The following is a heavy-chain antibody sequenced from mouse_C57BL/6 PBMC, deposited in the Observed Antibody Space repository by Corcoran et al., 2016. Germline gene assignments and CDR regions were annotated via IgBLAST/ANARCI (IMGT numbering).Heavy chain of an antibody. CDR1: GYTFTTYG. CDR2: IKTYSGVP. J-gene: IGHJ4*01. CDR3: ARCLLTSRDYAMDY. V-gene: IGHV9-3*01. D-gene: IGHD1-1*01. Sequence: QIQLVQSGPELKKPGETVKISCKASGYTFTTYGMSWVKQAPGKGLKWMGWIKTYSGVPTYADDFKGRFAFSLETSASTAYLQINNLKNEDTATYFCARCLLTSRDYAMDYWGQGTSVTVSS.